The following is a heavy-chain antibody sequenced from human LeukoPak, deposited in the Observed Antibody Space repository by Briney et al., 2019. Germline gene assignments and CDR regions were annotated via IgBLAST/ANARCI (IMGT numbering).Heavy chain of an antibody. D-gene: IGHD6-19*01. Sequence: GGSLRLSCAASGFTFSSYWMSWVRQAPGKGLEWVANIKQDGSEKYYVDSVKGRFTISRDNAKNSLYLQMNSLRAEETAVYYCARESRIAVAGDDYWGQGTLVTVSS. J-gene: IGHJ4*02. CDR2: IKQDGSEK. CDR3: ARESRIAVAGDDY. V-gene: IGHV3-7*01. CDR1: GFTFSSYW.